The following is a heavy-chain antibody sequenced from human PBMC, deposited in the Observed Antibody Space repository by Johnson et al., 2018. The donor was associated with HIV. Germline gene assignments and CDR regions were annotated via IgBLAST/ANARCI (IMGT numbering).Heavy chain of an antibody. CDR2: LNSDGSSV. Sequence: VQLVESGGGVVQPGRSLRLSCAASGFTFSSYWMHWVRQAPGKGLMWVSRLNSDGSSVSYADFVKGRFTVSRDNAKNTLYLPMNSLRAEDTAVYYCARDQGGSSMRWLQSTGFAFDIWGQGTMVTVSS. CDR3: ARDQGGSSMRWLQSTGFAFDI. V-gene: IGHV3-74*01. CDR1: GFTFSSYW. J-gene: IGHJ3*02. D-gene: IGHD5-24*01.